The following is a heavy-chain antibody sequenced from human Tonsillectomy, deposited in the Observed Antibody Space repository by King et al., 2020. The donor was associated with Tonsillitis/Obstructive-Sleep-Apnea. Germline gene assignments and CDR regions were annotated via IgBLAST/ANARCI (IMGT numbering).Heavy chain of an antibody. J-gene: IGHJ5*02. V-gene: IGHV3-11*06. CDR2: ISSSSSYT. CDR1: GFTFSDYY. CDR3: ARTGGYCSSTSCYFGWFDP. D-gene: IGHD2-2*01. Sequence: VQLVESGGGLVKPGGSLRLSCAASGFTFSDYYMSWIRQAPGKGLEWVSYISSSSSYTNYADSVKGRFTISRDNAKNSLYLQMNSLRAEDTAVYYCARTGGYCSSTSCYFGWFDPWGQGTLVTVSS.